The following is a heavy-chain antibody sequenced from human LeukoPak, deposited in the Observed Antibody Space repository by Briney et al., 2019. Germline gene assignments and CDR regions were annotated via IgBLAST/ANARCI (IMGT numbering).Heavy chain of an antibody. CDR1: GFSFSNYV. J-gene: IGHJ6*03. D-gene: IGHD2-21*01. V-gene: IGHV3-23*01. Sequence: PGGSLRLSCAASGFSFSNYVMTLIGTGAGTYYADSAKGRFTISRDNSKNTLYLQMNSLRAEDTAVYYCAKGSPAILYYCMDVWGKGTTVTVSS. CDR2: LIGTGAGT. CDR3: AKGSPAILYYCMDV.